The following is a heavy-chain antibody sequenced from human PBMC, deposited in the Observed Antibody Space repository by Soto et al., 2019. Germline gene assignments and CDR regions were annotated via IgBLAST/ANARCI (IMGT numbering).Heavy chain of an antibody. V-gene: IGHV3-30*18. CDR2: ISYDGSNK. D-gene: IGHD5-18*01. CDR1: GFTFSSYG. Sequence: QVQLVESGGGVVQPGRSLRLSCAASGFTFSSYGMHWVRQAPGKGLEWVAVISYDGSNKYYADSVKGRFTISRDNSKNTLYLQMNSLRAEDTAAYYCAKAVQLWSYYYYGMDVWGQGTTVTVSS. CDR3: AKAVQLWSYYYYGMDV. J-gene: IGHJ6*02.